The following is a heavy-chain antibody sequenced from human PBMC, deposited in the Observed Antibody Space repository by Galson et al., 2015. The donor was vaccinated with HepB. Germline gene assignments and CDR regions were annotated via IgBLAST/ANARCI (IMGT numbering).Heavy chain of an antibody. CDR2: IWYDGSNK. V-gene: IGHV3-33*01. CDR3: ARDYCSGGSCQFEGWFDP. CDR1: GFTFSSYG. D-gene: IGHD2-15*01. Sequence: SLRLSCAASGFTFSSYGMHWVRQAPGKGLEWVAVIWYDGSNKYYADSVKGRFTISRDNSKNTLYLQMNSLRAEDTAVYYCARDYCSGGSCQFEGWFDPWGQGTRGTVSS. J-gene: IGHJ5*02.